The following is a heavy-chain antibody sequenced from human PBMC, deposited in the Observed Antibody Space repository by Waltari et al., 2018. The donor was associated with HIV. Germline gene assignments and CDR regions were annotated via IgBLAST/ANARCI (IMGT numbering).Heavy chain of an antibody. Sequence: QVQLVQSGAEVKKPGASVKVSCKASGYTFSDYYMHWVRPAPGQGLEGIGWNSPNRGGTKYTDKFQGRVTMTRDTSMNTADMELSRLTSDDTAVYYCARVLRRTVKYFDSRLGHWGQGTLVTVSS. CDR1: GYTFSDYY. CDR2: NSPNRGGT. D-gene: IGHD3-22*01. V-gene: IGHV1-2*07. CDR3: ARVLRRTVKYFDSRLGH. J-gene: IGHJ5*02.